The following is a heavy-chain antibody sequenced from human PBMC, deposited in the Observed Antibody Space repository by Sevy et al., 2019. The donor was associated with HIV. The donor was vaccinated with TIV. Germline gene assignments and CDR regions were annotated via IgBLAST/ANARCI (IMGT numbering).Heavy chain of an antibody. J-gene: IGHJ4*02. CDR1: GFTLSDYY. D-gene: IGHD3-22*01. V-gene: IGHV3-11*01. CDR3: ARDWGSGFYRFDY. Sequence: GGSLRLSCAASGFTLSDYYMNWIRQAPGKGLEWVSHISSTGGTIYYADSVKGRFTISRDNAKNSLYLQMNRLRVEDTAVYYCARDWGSGFYRFDYWGQGTLVTVSS. CDR2: ISSTGGTI.